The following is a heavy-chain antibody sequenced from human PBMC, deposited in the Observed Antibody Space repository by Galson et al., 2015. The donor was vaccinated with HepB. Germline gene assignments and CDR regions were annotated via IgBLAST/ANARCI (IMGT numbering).Heavy chain of an antibody. CDR3: TRDDVPDYSSSWYVGDFDY. CDR2: IRSKAYGGTT. Sequence: SLRLSCAASGFTFGDYAMSWVRQAPGKGLEWVGFIRSKAYGGTTEYAASVKGRFTISRDDSKSIAYLQMNSLKTEDTAVYYCTRDDVPDYSSSWYVGDFDYWGQGTLVTVSS. V-gene: IGHV3-49*04. CDR1: GFTFGDYA. J-gene: IGHJ4*02. D-gene: IGHD6-13*01.